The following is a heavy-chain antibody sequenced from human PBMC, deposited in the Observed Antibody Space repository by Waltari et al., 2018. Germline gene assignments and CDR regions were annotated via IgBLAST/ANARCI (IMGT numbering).Heavy chain of an antibody. CDR1: GGPFSSTSYY. V-gene: IGHV4-39*01. CDR2: VFYNGDT. J-gene: IGHJ4*02. Sequence: QVQLQESGPGLVKPSETLSLTCTVSGGPFSSTSYYWAWIRQPPGKGLEWIGYVFYNGDTYYNPSLKSRVTISIDTSKNQFSLKLTSVTAADTAVYHCARRMVTTGYFDYWGQGTLVTVSS. CDR3: ARRMVTTGYFDY. D-gene: IGHD4-4*01.